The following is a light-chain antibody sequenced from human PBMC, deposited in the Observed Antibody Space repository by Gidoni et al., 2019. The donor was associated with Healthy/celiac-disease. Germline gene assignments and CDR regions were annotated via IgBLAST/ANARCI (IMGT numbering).Light chain of an antibody. V-gene: IGLV2-23*03. CDR2: EGS. Sequence: QSALTLPASDSGSSGLSIAISFTGTSSDVGSYNLVSWYQQPPGKAPKLMIYEGSKRPSGVSKRFSGSKSGNTASLTISGLQAEDEADYYCCSYAGSSTFWVFGGGTKLTV. J-gene: IGLJ3*02. CDR3: CSYAGSSTFWV. CDR1: SSDVGSYNL.